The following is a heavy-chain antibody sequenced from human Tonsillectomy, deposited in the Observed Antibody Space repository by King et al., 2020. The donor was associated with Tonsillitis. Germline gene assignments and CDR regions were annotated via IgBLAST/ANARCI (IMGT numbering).Heavy chain of an antibody. CDR1: GFSFTRYW. J-gene: IGHJ6*02. Sequence: VQLVESGAEVKKPGESLKISCKGSGFSFTRYWIGWVRQMPGKGLEWMGIIYPDDSDTRYCPSFQGQVTISADKSISTAYLQWSGLKASDSAIYYCARLSSDKYDDSVYRPSYFYGMDVWGQGTTVTVSS. CDR2: IYPDDSDT. V-gene: IGHV5-51*01. CDR3: ARLSSDKYDDSVYRPSYFYGMDV. D-gene: IGHD3-16*02.